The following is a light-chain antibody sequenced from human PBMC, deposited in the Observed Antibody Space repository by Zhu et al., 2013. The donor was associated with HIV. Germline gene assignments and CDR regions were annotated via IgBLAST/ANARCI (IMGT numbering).Light chain of an antibody. V-gene: IGLV2-14*02. CDR1: SSDVGSYNL. J-gene: IGLJ3*02. Sequence: QSALTQPASVSGSPGQSITISCTGTSSDVGSYNLVSWYQQYPGKVPKLMIYEVSNRPSGVSNRFSGSKSGNTASLTISGLQAEDEADYYCSSYTSSSWVFGGGTKLTVL. CDR3: SSYTSSSWV. CDR2: EVS.